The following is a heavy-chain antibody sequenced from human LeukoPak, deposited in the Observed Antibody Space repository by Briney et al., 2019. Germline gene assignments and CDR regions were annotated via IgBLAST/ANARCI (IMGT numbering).Heavy chain of an antibody. Sequence: SETLSLTCAVYGGSFSGYYRSWIRQPPGKGLEWIGEINHSGSTNYNPSLKSRVTISVDTSKNQFSLKLSSVTAADTAVYHCARGSVYGNNYWGQGNLVTVSS. CDR1: GGSFSGYY. CDR3: ARGSVYGNNY. V-gene: IGHV4-34*01. D-gene: IGHD5/OR15-5a*01. J-gene: IGHJ4*02. CDR2: INHSGST.